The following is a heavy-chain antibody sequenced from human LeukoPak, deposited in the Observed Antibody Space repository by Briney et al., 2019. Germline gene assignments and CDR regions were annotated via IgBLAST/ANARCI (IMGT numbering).Heavy chain of an antibody. CDR1: GGSFSGYY. CDR3: ARHGAPSSGYYSFDY. CDR2: INHSGST. D-gene: IGHD3-22*01. Sequence: SETLSLTCAVYGGSFSGYYWSWIRQPPGKGLEWIGEINHSGSTNYNPSLKSRVTISVDTSKNQFSLKLSSVTAADTAVYYCARHGAPSSGYYSFDYWGQGTLVTVSS. V-gene: IGHV4-34*01. J-gene: IGHJ4*02.